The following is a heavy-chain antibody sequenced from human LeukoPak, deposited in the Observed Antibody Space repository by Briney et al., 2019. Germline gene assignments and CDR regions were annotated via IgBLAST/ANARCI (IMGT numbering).Heavy chain of an antibody. J-gene: IGHJ6*03. Sequence: SETLSLTCTVSGGSISSYYWNWIRQPPGKGLEWIGYIYYSGTTNYNPSLKSRVSMSVDTSKNQFSLKLSSVTAADTAVYYCARTMVRGVMPDYYYYYTDVWGKGTTVTVSS. V-gene: IGHV4-59*01. CDR3: ARTMVRGVMPDYYYYYTDV. CDR2: IYYSGTT. CDR1: GGSISSYY. D-gene: IGHD3-10*01.